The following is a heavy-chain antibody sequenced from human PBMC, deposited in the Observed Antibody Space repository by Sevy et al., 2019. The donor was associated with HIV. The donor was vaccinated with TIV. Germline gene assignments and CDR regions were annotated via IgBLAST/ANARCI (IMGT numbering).Heavy chain of an antibody. J-gene: IGHJ4*02. V-gene: IGHV4-59*01. CDR3: ARDSTTRPRVLDY. CDR1: GGSISSYF. Sequence: SETLSLTCSVSGGSISSYFWTWVRQSPGKGLEWIGNIYFTGNTDYSPSLKSRVTLSRDTPKSQFSLTLKSVTAADTAIYFCARDSTTRPRVLDYWGQGTLVTVSS. D-gene: IGHD1-1*01. CDR2: IYFTGNT.